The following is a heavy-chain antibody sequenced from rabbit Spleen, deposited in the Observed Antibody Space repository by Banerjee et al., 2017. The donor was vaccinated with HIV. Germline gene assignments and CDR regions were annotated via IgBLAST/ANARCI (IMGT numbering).Heavy chain of an antibody. CDR3: ARDTSSSFSSYGIDL. CDR1: GVSFSDKDV. Sequence: QEQLEESGGGLVKPEGSLTLTCKASGVSFSDKDVMCWVRQAPGKGLEWIACINIVTGKDVYATWAKGRFIMSRTSSTTVTLQMTRLTAADTATYFCARDTSSSFSSYGIDLWGPGTLVTVS. J-gene: IGHJ6*01. V-gene: IGHV1S45*01. CDR2: INIVTGKD. D-gene: IGHD1-1*01.